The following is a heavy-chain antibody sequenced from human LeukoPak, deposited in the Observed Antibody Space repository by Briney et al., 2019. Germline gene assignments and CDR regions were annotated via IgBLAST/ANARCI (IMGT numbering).Heavy chain of an antibody. D-gene: IGHD2-15*01. V-gene: IGHV1-18*01. CDR2: ISAYNGNT. J-gene: IGHJ6*02. Sequence: ASVKVSCKASGYTFTSYGISWVRQAPGQGLEWMGWISAYNGNTNYAQKLQGRVTMTTDTSTSTAYMELRSLRSDDTAVYYCARERPLRYCSGGSCYSVPYYYGMDVWGQGTTVTVSS. CDR1: GYTFTSYG. CDR3: ARERPLRYCSGGSCYSVPYYYGMDV.